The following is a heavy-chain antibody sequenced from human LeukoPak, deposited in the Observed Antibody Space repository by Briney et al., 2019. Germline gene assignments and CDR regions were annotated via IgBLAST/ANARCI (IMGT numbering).Heavy chain of an antibody. V-gene: IGHV4-59*01. D-gene: IGHD3-9*01. CDR1: GGSISSYY. J-gene: IGHJ3*02. Sequence: PSETLSLTCTVSGGSISSYYWSWIRQPPGKGLEWIGYTYYSGSTNYNPSLKSRVTISVDTSKNQFSLKLSSVTAADTAVYYCARWGHDILTGYAFDIWGQGTMVTVSS. CDR3: ARWGHDILTGYAFDI. CDR2: TYYSGST.